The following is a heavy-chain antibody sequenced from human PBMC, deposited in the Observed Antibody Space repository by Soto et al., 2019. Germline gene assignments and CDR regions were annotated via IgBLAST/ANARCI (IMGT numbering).Heavy chain of an antibody. CDR1: GGSISSGGYY. CDR2: IYYSGST. Sequence: TLSLTCTVSGGSISSGGYYWSWIRQHPGKGLEWIGYIYYSGSTYYNPSLKSRVTISVDTSKNQFSLKLSSVTAADTAVYYCARAEPQYDAFDIWGQGTMATVSS. D-gene: IGHD1-26*01. V-gene: IGHV4-31*03. J-gene: IGHJ3*02. CDR3: ARAEPQYDAFDI.